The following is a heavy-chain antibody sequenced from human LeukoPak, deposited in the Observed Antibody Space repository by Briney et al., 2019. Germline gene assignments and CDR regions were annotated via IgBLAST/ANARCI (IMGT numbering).Heavy chain of an antibody. CDR3: AKGDVVVPAAPLWRYYYMDV. Sequence: GGSLRLSXAASGFTFDDYAMHWVRQAPGKGLEWLSLISWDGGSTYYADSVKGRFTISRDNSKNSLYLQMNSLRAEDTALYYCAKGDVVVPAAPLWRYYYMDVWGKGTTVTVSS. J-gene: IGHJ6*03. CDR1: GFTFDDYA. V-gene: IGHV3-43D*03. CDR2: ISWDGGST. D-gene: IGHD2-2*01.